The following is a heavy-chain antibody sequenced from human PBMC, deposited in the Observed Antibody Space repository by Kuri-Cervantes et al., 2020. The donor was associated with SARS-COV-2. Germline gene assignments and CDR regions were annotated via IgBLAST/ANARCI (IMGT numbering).Heavy chain of an antibody. CDR1: GFTFGDYA. CDR3: AKGIDITMVRGDYYFDY. D-gene: IGHD3-10*01. CDR2: ISGSGGST. V-gene: IGHV3-23*01. J-gene: IGHJ4*02. Sequence: GGSLRLSCTASGFTFGDYAMSWVRQAPGKGLEWVSAISGSGGSTYYADSVKGRFTISRDNSKNTLYLQMNSLRAEDTAVYYCAKGIDITMVRGDYYFDYWGQGTLVTVSS.